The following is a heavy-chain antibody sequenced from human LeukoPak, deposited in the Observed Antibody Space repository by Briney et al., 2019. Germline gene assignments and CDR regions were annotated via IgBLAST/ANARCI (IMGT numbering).Heavy chain of an antibody. J-gene: IGHJ4*02. CDR2: IYYSGSP. D-gene: IGHD6-13*01. Sequence: SETLSLTCTVSGGSLNNYYWSWIRQPPGKGLEWIGYIYYSGSPNYNPSLKSRVTISVDTSKNQFSLKLSSVTAADTAVYYCARHAAVVGYYFDYWGQGTLVTVSS. V-gene: IGHV4-59*08. CDR1: GGSLNNYY. CDR3: ARHAAVVGYYFDY.